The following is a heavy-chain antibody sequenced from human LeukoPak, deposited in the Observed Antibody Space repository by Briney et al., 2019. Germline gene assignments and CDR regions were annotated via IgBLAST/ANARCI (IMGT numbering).Heavy chain of an antibody. CDR3: ARGGHGYDFDY. V-gene: IGHV1-69*04. Sequence: SVKVSCKASGGTFSSYAISWVRQAPGQGLEWMGRIIPILGIANYAQKFQGRVTIAADKSTSTAYMELSSLRSEDTAVYYCARGGHGYDFDYWGQGTLVTVSS. D-gene: IGHD5-12*01. CDR2: IIPILGIA. CDR1: GGTFSSYA. J-gene: IGHJ4*02.